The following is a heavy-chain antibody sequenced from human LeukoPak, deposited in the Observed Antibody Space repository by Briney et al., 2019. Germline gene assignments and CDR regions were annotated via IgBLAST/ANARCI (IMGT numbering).Heavy chain of an antibody. CDR3: GRVSPTWNYFDS. CDR1: GYTFTGYY. D-gene: IGHD1-1*01. Sequence: ASVKVSCKASGYTFTGYYIHWVRQVPGQGLEWMGSINPNSGGTNYAQKFQGRVTLTRDTSISTAYMELSRLKSDDTAVYYCGRVSPTWNYFDSSGLGTLVTVSS. J-gene: IGHJ4*02. CDR2: INPNSGGT. V-gene: IGHV1-2*02.